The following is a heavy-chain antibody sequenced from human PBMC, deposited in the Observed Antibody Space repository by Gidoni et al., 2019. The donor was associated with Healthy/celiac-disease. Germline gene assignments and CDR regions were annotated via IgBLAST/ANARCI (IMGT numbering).Heavy chain of an antibody. D-gene: IGHD2-21*02. CDR3: AREGRIVVVTAIDY. Sequence: EVQLVESGGGLVQPGGSLRLSCSASVFTFRSYCMSWVRQAPGKGLEWVTNIKQDGREKYYVDSVKGRFTISRDNAKNSLYLQMNSLRAEDTAVYYCAREGRIVVVTAIDYWGQGTLVTVSS. CDR2: IKQDGREK. J-gene: IGHJ4*02. CDR1: VFTFRSYC. V-gene: IGHV3-7*01.